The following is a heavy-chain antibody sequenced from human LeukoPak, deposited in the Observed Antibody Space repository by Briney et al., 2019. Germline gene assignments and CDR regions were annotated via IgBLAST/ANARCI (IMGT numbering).Heavy chain of an antibody. CDR3: ARASVPAAIDRTYYFDY. J-gene: IGHJ4*02. Sequence: GGTLRLSCAASGFTFSSYGMSWVRQAPGKGLEWVSAISGSGGRTYYADSVKGRFTISRDNSKNTLYLQMNSLRAEDTAVYYCARASVPAAIDRTYYFDYWGQGTLVTVSS. CDR2: ISGSGGRT. V-gene: IGHV3-23*01. CDR1: GFTFSSYG. D-gene: IGHD2-2*01.